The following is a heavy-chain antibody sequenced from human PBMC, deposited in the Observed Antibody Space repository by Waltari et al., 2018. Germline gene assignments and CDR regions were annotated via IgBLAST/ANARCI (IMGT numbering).Heavy chain of an antibody. J-gene: IGHJ6*02. CDR3: ARDATIRGSGDNV. CDR2: IYSGGST. CDR1: RSTVSRNY. V-gene: IGHV3-53*01. Sequence: VQLVESGGGLIQPGGSLRLSCAASRSTVSRNYMSWVRQAPGKGLEWFSVIYSGGSTYYADSVKGRFTISRDNSKNTLYLQMNSLRAEDTAVYYCARDATIRGSGDNVWGQGTTVTVSS. D-gene: IGHD2-15*01.